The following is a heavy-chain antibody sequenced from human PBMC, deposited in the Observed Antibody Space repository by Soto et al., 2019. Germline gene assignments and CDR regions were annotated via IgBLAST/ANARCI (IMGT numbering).Heavy chain of an antibody. CDR3: ARDGLLVPSTGNYFDP. Sequence: ASVKVSCKASGYTFAGYYIHWVRQAPGQGLEWMGWINPNSGGTNYAQKFQGRVTMTRDTSISTAYMELSRLTSDDTAMYYCARDGLLVPSTGNYFDPWGQGTLVIVSS. J-gene: IGHJ5*02. CDR2: INPNSGGT. V-gene: IGHV1-2*02. D-gene: IGHD5-12*01. CDR1: GYTFAGYY.